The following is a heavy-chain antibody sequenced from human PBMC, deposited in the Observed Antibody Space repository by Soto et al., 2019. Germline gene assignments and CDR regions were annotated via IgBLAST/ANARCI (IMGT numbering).Heavy chain of an antibody. D-gene: IGHD1-26*01. V-gene: IGHV4-59*01. CDR1: GGSISVYY. CDR2: IYDSGSP. J-gene: IGHJ4*02. CDR3: ARGVGSSPPRY. Sequence: SATRSLTCTISGGSISVYYWSWIRPPPGQALEWIGYIYDSGSPYYNPSLRSRVIISADTSKNQISLKLTSATAADTAVYYCARGVGSSPPRYWGRGTLVTVSS.